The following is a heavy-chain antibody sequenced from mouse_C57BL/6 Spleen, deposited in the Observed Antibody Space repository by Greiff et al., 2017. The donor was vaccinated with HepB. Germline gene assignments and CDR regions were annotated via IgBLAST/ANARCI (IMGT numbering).Heavy chain of an antibody. D-gene: IGHD1-1*01. CDR3: ARSITTVVATNFDY. CDR2: INPSNGGT. Sequence: VQLQQSGTELVKPGASVKLSCKASGYTFTSYWMHWVKQRPGQGLEWIGNINPSNGGTNYNEKFKSKATLTVDKSSSTAYMQLSSLTSEDSAVYYCARSITTVVATNFDYWGQGTTLTVSS. J-gene: IGHJ2*01. CDR1: GYTFTSYW. V-gene: IGHV1-53*01.